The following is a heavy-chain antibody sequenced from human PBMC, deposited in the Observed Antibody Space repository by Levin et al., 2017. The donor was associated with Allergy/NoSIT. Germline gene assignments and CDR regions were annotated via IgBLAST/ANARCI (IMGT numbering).Heavy chain of an antibody. Sequence: LSLTCAASGFTFSSYGMHWVRQAPGKGLEWVAVISYDGSNKYYADSVKGRFTISRDNSKNTLYLQMNSLRAEDTAVYYCAPHYGGKVDYWGQGTLVTVSS. CDR3: APHYGGKVDY. D-gene: IGHD4-23*01. CDR2: ISYDGSNK. J-gene: IGHJ4*02. CDR1: GFTFSSYG. V-gene: IGHV3-30*03.